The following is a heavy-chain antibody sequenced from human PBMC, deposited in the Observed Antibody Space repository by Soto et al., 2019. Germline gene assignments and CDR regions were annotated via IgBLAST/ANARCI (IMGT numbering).Heavy chain of an antibody. V-gene: IGHV3-23*01. CDR1: GLPFWTYS. CDR2: ISGSGTAT. Sequence: EVKLLESGGGLVQPGGSMRLSCEASGLPFWTYSMSWVRQAPRKGLEWVSGISGSGTATYYTDSVKGRFTVSRDISKDTPFLQMNSLTSEDTAVYYCASDRSADRFVQHFQHWGPGTLVTVSS. J-gene: IGHJ1*01. CDR3: ASDRSADRFVQHFQH. D-gene: IGHD6-19*01.